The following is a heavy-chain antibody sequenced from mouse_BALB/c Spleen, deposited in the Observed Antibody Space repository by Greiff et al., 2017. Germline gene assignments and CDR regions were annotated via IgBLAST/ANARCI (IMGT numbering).Heavy chain of an antibody. CDR1: GFSLTSYG. D-gene: IGHD2-4*01. CDR2: IWAGGST. CDR3: ARGGEISMITGADAMDY. V-gene: IGHV2-9*02. J-gene: IGHJ4*01. Sequence: QVQLKESGPGLVAPSQSLSITCTVSGFSLTSYGVHCVRQPPGKGLEWLGVIWAGGSTNYNSALMSRLSISKDNSKSQVFLKMNSLQTDDTAMYYCARGGEISMITGADAMDYWGQGTSVTVSS.